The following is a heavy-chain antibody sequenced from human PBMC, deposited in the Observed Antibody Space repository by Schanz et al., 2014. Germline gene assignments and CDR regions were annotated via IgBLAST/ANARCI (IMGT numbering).Heavy chain of an antibody. V-gene: IGHV1-8*02. CDR2: MNPNSGNT. J-gene: IGHJ4*02. CDR1: GYTFTDYG. Sequence: QVQLVQSGGEMKKPGASVKVSCKASGYTFTDYGLSWVRQATGQGLEWMGWMNPNSGNTGYAQKFQGRVTMTRNTSISTAYIELHILTSEDTAVYYCARGRTFDYWGQGTLVTVSS. CDR3: ARGRTFDY.